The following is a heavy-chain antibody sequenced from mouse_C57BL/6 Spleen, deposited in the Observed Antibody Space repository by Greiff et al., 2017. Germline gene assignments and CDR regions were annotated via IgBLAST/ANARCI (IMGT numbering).Heavy chain of an antibody. D-gene: IGHD1-1*02. J-gene: IGHJ3*01. V-gene: IGHV1-50*01. CDR3: ARYGVFAY. Sequence: VQLQQPGAELVKPGASVKLSCKASGYTFTSYWMQWVKQGPGQGLEWIGEIDPSDSDSNYNQKFKGKATLTVDTSSSTAYMQLSSLTSEDSAVYYCARYGVFAYWGQGTLVTVSA. CDR1: GYTFTSYW. CDR2: IDPSDSDS.